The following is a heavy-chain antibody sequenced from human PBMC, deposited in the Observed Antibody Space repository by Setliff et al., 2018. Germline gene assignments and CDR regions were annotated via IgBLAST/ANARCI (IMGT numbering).Heavy chain of an antibody. Sequence: GGSLRLSCTASGFTFGDYAMSWVRQAPGKGLEWVSVIYSGGSTYYADSVKGRFTISRDNSKNTLFLQMNSLRAEDTAVYYCAKDSRYCSGGSCSEPDAFDIWGQGTMVTVSS. J-gene: IGHJ3*02. CDR2: IYSGGST. V-gene: IGHV3-66*01. D-gene: IGHD2-15*01. CDR3: AKDSRYCSGGSCSEPDAFDI. CDR1: GFTFGDYA.